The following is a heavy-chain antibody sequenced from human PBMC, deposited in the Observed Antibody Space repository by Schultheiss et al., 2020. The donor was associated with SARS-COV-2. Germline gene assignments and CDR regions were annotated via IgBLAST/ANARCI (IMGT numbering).Heavy chain of an antibody. V-gene: IGHV1-18*01. CDR3: ARDLWVFDVLTGHHRKNVLDF. CDR2: IGAKIGNT. D-gene: IGHD3-9*01. Sequence: GGSLRLSCKASGYTFSTYGFSWVRQAPGQGLEWMGWIGAKIGNTNYAQRFQGRVTMTTDTSTSTAYMELRGLGFDDTAVYYCARDLWVFDVLTGHHRKNVLDFWGQGTMVTVSS. J-gene: IGHJ3*01. CDR1: GYTFSTYG.